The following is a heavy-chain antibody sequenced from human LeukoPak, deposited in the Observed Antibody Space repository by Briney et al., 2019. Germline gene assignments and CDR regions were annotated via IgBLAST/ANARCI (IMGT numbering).Heavy chain of an antibody. Sequence: GGSLRLSCAASGFTFGSYGMHWVRQAPGKGLEWVAVISFDGRNKYYADSVEGRFTISRDNSKNTLFLQMNSLGAEDTAVYYCAKDGNTVTIFGHWGQGTLVTVSS. V-gene: IGHV3-30*18. CDR3: AKDGNTVTIFGH. CDR2: ISFDGRNK. CDR1: GFTFGSYG. D-gene: IGHD4-17*01. J-gene: IGHJ4*02.